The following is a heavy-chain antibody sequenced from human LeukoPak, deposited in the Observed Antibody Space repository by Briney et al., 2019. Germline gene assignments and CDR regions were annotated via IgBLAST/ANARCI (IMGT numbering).Heavy chain of an antibody. CDR3: ARTADGSHFDY. CDR1: GFSLSTNGMR. Sequence: SGPTLVNPTPTLTLTCTFSGFSLSTNGMRVSWIRQPPGTALEWLARIDWDDDKFYSTSLKTRLTISKDTSKNLVVLIMTNMDPVDTATYYCARTADGSHFDYWGQGTLGTVSS. J-gene: IGHJ4*02. D-gene: IGHD5-24*01. V-gene: IGHV2-70*04. CDR2: IDWDDDK.